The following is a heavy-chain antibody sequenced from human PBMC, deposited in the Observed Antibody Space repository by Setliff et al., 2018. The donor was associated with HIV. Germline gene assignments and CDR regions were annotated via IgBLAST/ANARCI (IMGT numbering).Heavy chain of an antibody. V-gene: IGHV1-2*02. CDR2: INPNSGGT. Sequence: ASVKVSCKASGYSFTDCPLHWVRQVPGHGLEWMGWINPNSGGTNYAQRFQGRVTMTRDTSISTAYMELSRLRSDDTAVYFCARGIQWSSAWYGYWGQGTLVTV. J-gene: IGHJ4*02. D-gene: IGHD6-19*01. CDR1: GYSFTDCP. CDR3: ARGIQWSSAWYGY.